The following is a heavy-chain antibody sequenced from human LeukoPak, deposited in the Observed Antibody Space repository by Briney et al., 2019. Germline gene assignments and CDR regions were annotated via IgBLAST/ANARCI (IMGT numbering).Heavy chain of an antibody. CDR3: ARHGDYHYNS. CDR1: GFTFSNYW. Sequence: GGSLRLSCAASGFTFSNYWMTWVRQAPGKGLEWVANIKVDESEKYYVDSVRGRFTISRDNANNSLYLQMNSLRAEDTAVYYCARHGDYHYNSWGQGTLVTVSP. CDR2: IKVDESEK. D-gene: IGHD4-17*01. V-gene: IGHV3-7*05. J-gene: IGHJ4*02.